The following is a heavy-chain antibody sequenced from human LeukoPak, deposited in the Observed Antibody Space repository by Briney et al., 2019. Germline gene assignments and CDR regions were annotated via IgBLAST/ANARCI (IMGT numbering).Heavy chain of an antibody. Sequence: GESLKIFCKGSGYSFTSYWIGWVRQMPGKGLEWMGIIYPGDSDTRYSPSFQGQVTISADKSLSTAYLQWSSLKASDTAMYYCARKIAVAGTWGYFDYWGQGTLVTVSS. J-gene: IGHJ4*02. CDR2: IYPGDSDT. CDR3: ARKIAVAGTWGYFDY. CDR1: GYSFTSYW. V-gene: IGHV5-51*01. D-gene: IGHD6-19*01.